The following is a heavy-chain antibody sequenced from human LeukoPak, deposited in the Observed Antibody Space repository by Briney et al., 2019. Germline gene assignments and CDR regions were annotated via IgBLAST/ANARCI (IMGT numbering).Heavy chain of an antibody. Sequence: SETLSLTCTVPGGSISSYYWSWIRQPPGKGLEWIGYIYYSGSTNYNPSLKSRVTISVDTSKNQFSLKLSSVTAADTAVYYCARVRRITMVRGVNYYFDYWGQGTLVTVSS. D-gene: IGHD3-10*01. CDR2: IYYSGST. J-gene: IGHJ4*02. V-gene: IGHV4-59*01. CDR1: GGSISSYY. CDR3: ARVRRITMVRGVNYYFDY.